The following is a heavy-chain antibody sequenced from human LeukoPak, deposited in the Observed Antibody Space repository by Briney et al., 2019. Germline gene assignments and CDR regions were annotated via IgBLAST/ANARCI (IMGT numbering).Heavy chain of an antibody. CDR2: IKEDGSES. CDR3: ARFPRDPWRFDY. J-gene: IGHJ4*02. CDR1: GFTFSSDW. Sequence: GGSLRLSCAVSGFTFSSDWMTWVRQAPEKGLEWVANIKEDGSESYYVDSVKGRFTISRDNTKNSLYLQMNSLRAEDTAVYYCARFPRDPWRFDYWGQGTLVTVSS. D-gene: IGHD5-12*01. V-gene: IGHV3-7*03.